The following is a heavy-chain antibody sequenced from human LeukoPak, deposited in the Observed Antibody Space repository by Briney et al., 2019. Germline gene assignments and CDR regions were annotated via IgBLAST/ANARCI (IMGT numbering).Heavy chain of an antibody. Sequence: SETLSLTCTVSGGSISSYYWTWIRQPAGKGLEWIGRMYTGGSTKYNPSLKSRVTMSVDTSKNQFHLKLRSVTAADTAVYYCAELPNEYWGQGTLVTVSS. J-gene: IGHJ4*02. V-gene: IGHV4-4*07. CDR3: AELPNEY. D-gene: IGHD4-23*01. CDR2: MYTGGST. CDR1: GGSISSYY.